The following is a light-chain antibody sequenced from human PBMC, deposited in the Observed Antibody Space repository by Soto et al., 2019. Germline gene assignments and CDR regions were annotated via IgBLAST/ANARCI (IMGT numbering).Light chain of an antibody. J-gene: IGKJ1*01. CDR1: QSTSTW. V-gene: IGKV1-5*03. Sequence: DIQMTQSPSTLSASVGDRVTITCRASQSTSTWLAWYQQRPGKTPTLLISEASKLESGVPSRFSGSGSGTEFTLTISSLQPDDFATYYCQQYSTSPYACGQGTKVEIK. CDR2: EAS. CDR3: QQYSTSPYA.